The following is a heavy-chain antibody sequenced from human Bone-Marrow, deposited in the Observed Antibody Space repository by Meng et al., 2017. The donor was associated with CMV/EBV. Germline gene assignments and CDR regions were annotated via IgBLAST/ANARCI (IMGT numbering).Heavy chain of an antibody. J-gene: IGHJ4*02. Sequence: SETLSLTCAVYGGSFSGYYWSWIRQPPGKGLEWIGEINHSGSTNYNPSLKSRVTISVDTSKNQFSLKLSSVTAADTAVYYCARESSGGTHYFDYCGQGTLVTVSS. CDR3: ARESSGGTHYFDY. D-gene: IGHD2-15*01. CDR1: GGSFSGYY. V-gene: IGHV4-34*01. CDR2: INHSGST.